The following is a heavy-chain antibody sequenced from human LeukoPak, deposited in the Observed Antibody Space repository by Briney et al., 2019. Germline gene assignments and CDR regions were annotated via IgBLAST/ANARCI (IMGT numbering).Heavy chain of an antibody. D-gene: IGHD4-23*01. J-gene: IGHJ4*02. CDR2: IYYSGST. V-gene: IGHV4-39*01. CDR1: GGSISSSSYY. CDR3: ASYDYGGNSGVYFDY. Sequence: KPSETLSLTCTVSGGSISSSSYYWGWIRQPPGKGLEWIGNIYYSGSTYYNPSLKSRVTISVDTSKNQFSLKLSSVTAADTAVYYCASYDYGGNSGVYFDYWGQGTLVTVSS.